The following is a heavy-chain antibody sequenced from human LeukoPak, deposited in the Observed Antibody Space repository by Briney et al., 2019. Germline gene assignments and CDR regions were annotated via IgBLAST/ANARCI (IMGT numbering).Heavy chain of an antibody. J-gene: IGHJ4*02. V-gene: IGHV3-9*01. CDR1: GFTFDDYA. D-gene: IGHD3-22*01. Sequence: GGSLRLSCAASGFTFDDYAMHWVRQAPGKGLEWVSGISWNSGSIGYADSVKGRFTISRDNAKNSLYLQMNSLRAEDTALYYCAKDGRDYYDSSGYYTDWGQGTLVTVSS. CDR2: ISWNSGSI. CDR3: AKDGRDYYDSSGYYTD.